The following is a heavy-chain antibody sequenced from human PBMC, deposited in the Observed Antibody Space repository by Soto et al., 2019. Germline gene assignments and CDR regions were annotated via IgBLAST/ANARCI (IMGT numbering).Heavy chain of an antibody. CDR1: GFTFSSYG. V-gene: IGHV3-33*01. Sequence: PGGSLRLSCAASGFTFSSYGMHWVRQAPGKGLEWVAVIWYDGSNKYYADSVKGRFTISRDNSKNTLYLQMNSLRAEDTAVYYCARDRVVVVAEYYSYGMDVWGQGTTVTVSS. CDR2: IWYDGSNK. J-gene: IGHJ6*02. CDR3: ARDRVVVVAEYYSYGMDV. D-gene: IGHD2-15*01.